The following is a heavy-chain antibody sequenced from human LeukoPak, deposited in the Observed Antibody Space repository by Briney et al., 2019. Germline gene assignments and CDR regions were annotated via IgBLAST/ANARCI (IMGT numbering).Heavy chain of an antibody. CDR1: GGSISSSNW. V-gene: IGHV4-4*02. Sequence: PSETLSLTCAVSGGSISSSNWWSWVRQPPGKGLEWIGEIYHSGSTNYNPSLKGRVTISVDKSKNQISLKLSSVTAADTAVYYCARNGGYSYGYGMWGQGTLVTVSS. CDR3: ARNGGYSYGYGM. D-gene: IGHD5-18*01. J-gene: IGHJ4*02. CDR2: IYHSGST.